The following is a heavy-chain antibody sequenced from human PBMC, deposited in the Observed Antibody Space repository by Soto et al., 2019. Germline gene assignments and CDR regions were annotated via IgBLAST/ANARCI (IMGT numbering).Heavy chain of an antibody. CDR2: ISDGSDYI. Sequence: EVQLVESGGGLVKPGGSLRLSCAASGFTFNFYTMNWVRQAPGKGLEWVASISDGSDYIHYADSMKRRFTISRDNAKTSLYLQMNSLPAEHTAVYYGATDITGVAEAVHSWGQGTLVTVSS. V-gene: IGHV3-21*01. CDR1: GFTFNFYT. D-gene: IGHD3-3*01. J-gene: IGHJ4*02. CDR3: ATDITGVAEAVHS.